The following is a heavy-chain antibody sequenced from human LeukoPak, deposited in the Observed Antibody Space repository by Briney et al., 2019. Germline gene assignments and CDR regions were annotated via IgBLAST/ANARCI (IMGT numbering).Heavy chain of an antibody. D-gene: IGHD2-2*02. CDR2: IYYSGST. CDR3: ARRYQLLYGVYYYYYLDV. CDR1: GGSISSYY. J-gene: IGHJ6*03. V-gene: IGHV4-59*08. Sequence: SETLSLTCTVSGGSISSYYWSWIRQPPGKGLEWIGYIYYSGSTNYNPSLKSRVTISVDTSKNQFSLKVNSVTAADTAVYYCARRYQLLYGVYYYYYLDVWGRGTTVTVSS.